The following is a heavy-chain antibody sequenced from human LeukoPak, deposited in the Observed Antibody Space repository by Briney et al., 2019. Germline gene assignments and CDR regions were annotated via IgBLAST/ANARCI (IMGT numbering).Heavy chain of an antibody. CDR2: INTGGSA. Sequence: GGSLRLSCAASGFTFSNYAMNWVRQAPGKGLEWVSTINTGGSAYYADSVKGRFTISRDNSKNTLFLQMNSLRAEDTAVYYCAKETFCTSAGCARGWGQGTLVTVSS. J-gene: IGHJ4*02. D-gene: IGHD2-2*01. V-gene: IGHV3-23*01. CDR1: GFTFSNYA. CDR3: AKETFCTSAGCARG.